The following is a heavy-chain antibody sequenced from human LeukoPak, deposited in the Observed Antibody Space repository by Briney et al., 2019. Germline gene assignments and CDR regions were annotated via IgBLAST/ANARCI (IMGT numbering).Heavy chain of an antibody. Sequence: PSETLSLTCTVSGGSISSYCWSWIRQPAGKGLEWIGRIYTSGSTNYNPSLKSRVTMSVDTSKNQFSLKLSSVTAADTAVYYCARDTKGLWFGEFQKTNWFDPWGQGTLVTVSS. J-gene: IGHJ5*02. CDR1: GGSISSYC. CDR3: ARDTKGLWFGEFQKTNWFDP. D-gene: IGHD3-10*01. CDR2: IYTSGST. V-gene: IGHV4-4*07.